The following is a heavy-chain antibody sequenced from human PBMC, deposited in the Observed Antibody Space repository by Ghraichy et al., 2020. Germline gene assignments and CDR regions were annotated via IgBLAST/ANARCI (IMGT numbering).Heavy chain of an antibody. Sequence: ASVKVSCKASGYTFTSYGISWVRQAPGQGLEWMGWISAYNGNTNYAQKLQGRVTMTTDTSTSTAYMELRSLRSDDTAVYYCARRAARPRTPTKPNYYYYYGMDVWGQGTTVTVSS. CDR1: GYTFTSYG. V-gene: IGHV1-18*01. J-gene: IGHJ6*02. CDR2: ISAYNGNT. CDR3: ARRAARPRTPTKPNYYYYYGMDV. D-gene: IGHD6-6*01.